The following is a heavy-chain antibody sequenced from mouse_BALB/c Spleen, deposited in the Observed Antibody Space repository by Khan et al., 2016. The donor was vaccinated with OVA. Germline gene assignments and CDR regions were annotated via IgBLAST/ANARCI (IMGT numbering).Heavy chain of an antibody. V-gene: IGHV1S81*02. D-gene: IGHD2-1*01. Sequence: QVQLKESGAELVKPGASVRLSCKASGYTFTSYYLYWVKQRPGQGLEWIGDINPSNGGTNFNEKFKSKATLTVDKSSSTAYMQLSSLTSEDSAVYYCTRSGYGTFDYWGQGTLVTVSA. CDR2: INPSNGGT. CDR1: GYTFTSYY. CDR3: TRSGYGTFDY. J-gene: IGHJ3*01.